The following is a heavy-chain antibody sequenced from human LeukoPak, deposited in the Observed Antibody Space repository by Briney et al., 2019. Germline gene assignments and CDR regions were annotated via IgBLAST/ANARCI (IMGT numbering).Heavy chain of an antibody. J-gene: IGHJ6*02. CDR3: AKGKATISYYYYGMDV. Sequence: GGSLRLSCAASGFTFSSYGMHWVRQAPGKGLEWVAVISYDGSNKYYADSVKGRFTISRDNSKNTLYLQMNSLGAEDTAVYYCAKGKATISYYYYGMDVWGQGTTVTVSS. CDR2: ISYDGSNK. V-gene: IGHV3-30*18. D-gene: IGHD5-12*01. CDR1: GFTFSSYG.